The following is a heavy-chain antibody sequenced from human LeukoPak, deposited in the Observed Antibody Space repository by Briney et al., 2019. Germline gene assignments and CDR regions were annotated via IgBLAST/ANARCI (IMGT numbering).Heavy chain of an antibody. CDR1: GGSFSGYY. D-gene: IGHD3-16*01. Sequence: SETLSLTCAVYGGSFSGYYWSWIRQPPGKGLEWIGYIYYSGSTNYNPSLKSRVTISVDTSKNQFSLKLSSVTAADTAVYYCARALGTPYYFDYWGQGTLVTVSS. J-gene: IGHJ4*02. CDR2: IYYSGST. CDR3: ARALGTPYYFDY. V-gene: IGHV4-59*12.